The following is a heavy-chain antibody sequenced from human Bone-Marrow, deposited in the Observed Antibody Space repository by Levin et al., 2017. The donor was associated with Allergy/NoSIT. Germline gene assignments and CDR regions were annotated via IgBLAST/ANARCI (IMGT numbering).Heavy chain of an antibody. D-gene: IGHD4-17*01. J-gene: IGHJ4*02. CDR1: GFTFNRAW. V-gene: IGHV3-15*01. Sequence: GGSLRLSCVASGFTFNRAWMSWVRQAPGKGLEWVGRIKSETNGGTTDYAAPVKGRFSISREDSKNTVYLQMNSLKSEDTGVYYCTADSYGHWGQGTLVTVSS. CDR2: IKSETNGGTT. CDR3: TADSYGH.